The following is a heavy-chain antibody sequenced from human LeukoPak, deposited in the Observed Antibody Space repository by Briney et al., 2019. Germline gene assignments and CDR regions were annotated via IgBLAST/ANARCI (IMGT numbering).Heavy chain of an antibody. CDR1: GYSFTSYW. D-gene: IGHD6-19*01. CDR3: ARHPDHSSGWYDWFVP. V-gene: IGHV5-51*01. CDR2: IYPGDSDT. Sequence: GESLKISCKGSGYSFTSYWIGWVRQMPGKGLEWMGIIYPGDSDTRYSPSFQGQVTISADKSISTAYLQWSSLKASDTAMYYCARHPDHSSGWYDWFVPWGQGTLVTVSS. J-gene: IGHJ5*02.